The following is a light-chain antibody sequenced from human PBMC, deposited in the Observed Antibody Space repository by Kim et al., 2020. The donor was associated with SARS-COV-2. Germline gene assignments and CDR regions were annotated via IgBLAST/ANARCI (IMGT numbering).Light chain of an antibody. CDR3: QQYYSTPLT. J-gene: IGKJ4*01. V-gene: IGKV4-1*01. Sequence: DIVMTQSPDSLAVSLGERATINCKSSQSVLHSSNNQNYLAWYQQKPGQPPKLLIYWASTRKSGVPDRFSGSGSGTDFTLTISSLQAEDVAVYYCQQYYSTPLTFGGGTKVDIK. CDR2: WAS. CDR1: QSVLHSSNNQNY.